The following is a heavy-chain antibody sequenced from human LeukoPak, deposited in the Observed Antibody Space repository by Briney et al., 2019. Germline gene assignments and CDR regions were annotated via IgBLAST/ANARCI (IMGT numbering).Heavy chain of an antibody. CDR3: ARYYDSSDYYLADAFDI. CDR1: GGSISSGSYY. D-gene: IGHD3-22*01. Sequence: SETLSLTCTVSGGSISSGSYYWSWIRQPAGKGLEWIGRIYTSGSTNYNPSLKSRVTISVDTSKNQFSLKLSSVTAADTAVYYCARYYDSSDYYLADAFDIWGQGTTVTVSS. J-gene: IGHJ3*02. CDR2: IYTSGST. V-gene: IGHV4-61*02.